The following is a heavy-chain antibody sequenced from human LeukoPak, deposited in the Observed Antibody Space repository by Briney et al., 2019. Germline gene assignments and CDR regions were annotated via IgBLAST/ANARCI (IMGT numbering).Heavy chain of an antibody. Sequence: NSSETLSLTCTVSGGSISSYYWSWIRQPPGKGLEWIGYIYYSGSTNYNPSLKSRVTISVDTSKNQFSLKLSSVTAADTAVYYCARRPMVYGSDAFDIWGQGTMVTVSS. CDR3: ARRPMVYGSDAFDI. V-gene: IGHV4-59*01. J-gene: IGHJ3*02. CDR2: IYYSGST. CDR1: GGSISSYY. D-gene: IGHD3-10*01.